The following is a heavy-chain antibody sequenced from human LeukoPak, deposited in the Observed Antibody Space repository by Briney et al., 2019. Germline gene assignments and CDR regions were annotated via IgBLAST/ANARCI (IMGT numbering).Heavy chain of an antibody. CDR3: ARDDILTGYYRFDY. CDR2: IKQDGSEK. J-gene: IGHJ4*02. Sequence: GGSLRLSCAASGFTFSSYAMNWVRQAPGKGLEWVANIKQDGSEKYYVDSVKGRFTISRDNAKNSLYLQMNSLRAEDTAVYYCARDDILTGYYRFDYWGQGTLVTVSS. V-gene: IGHV3-7*01. D-gene: IGHD3-9*01. CDR1: GFTFSSYA.